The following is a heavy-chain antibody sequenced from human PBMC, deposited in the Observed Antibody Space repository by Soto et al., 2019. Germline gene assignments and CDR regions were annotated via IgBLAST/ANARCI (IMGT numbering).Heavy chain of an antibody. CDR2: INTNTGNP. CDR3: ASGWTSNWYFDL. D-gene: IGHD6-19*01. Sequence: QVQLVQSGSELKKPGASVKVSCKASGYTFTSYAMNWVRQAPGQGLEWMGWINTNTGNPTYAQGFTGRVVFSLATSVSTAYLQICSLKAEDTAVYYCASGWTSNWYFDLWGRGTLVTVSS. CDR1: GYTFTSYA. J-gene: IGHJ2*01. V-gene: IGHV7-4-1*01.